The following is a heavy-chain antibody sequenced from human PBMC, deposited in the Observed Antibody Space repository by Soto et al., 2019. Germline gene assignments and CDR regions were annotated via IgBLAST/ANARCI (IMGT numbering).Heavy chain of an antibody. Sequence: QVTLKESGPVLVKPTETLTLTCTVSGFSLSNARMGVSWIRQPPGKALEWLAHIFSNDEKSYSTSLKSRLTISKDTSKSQVVLTMTNMDPVDTATYYCARITAAGYYYDYVMDVWGQGTTVTVSS. D-gene: IGHD6-13*01. CDR2: IFSNDEK. CDR1: GFSLSNARMG. V-gene: IGHV2-26*01. J-gene: IGHJ6*02. CDR3: ARITAAGYYYDYVMDV.